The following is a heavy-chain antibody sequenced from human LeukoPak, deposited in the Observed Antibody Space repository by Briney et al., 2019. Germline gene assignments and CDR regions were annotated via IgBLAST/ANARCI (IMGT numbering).Heavy chain of an antibody. J-gene: IGHJ4*02. D-gene: IGHD3-16*01. V-gene: IGHV3-23*01. Sequence: GGSLRLSRAASGFTLRSYAMSWVRQAPGKGREWGSDISGSGGSTYYADSVKGRVTTSRCNAKITLYLQMNSLRAEDTAVYYCAKVQSRVGDLGGVDYWGQGTLVTVSS. CDR2: ISGSGGST. CDR1: GFTLRSYA. CDR3: AKVQSRVGDLGGVDY.